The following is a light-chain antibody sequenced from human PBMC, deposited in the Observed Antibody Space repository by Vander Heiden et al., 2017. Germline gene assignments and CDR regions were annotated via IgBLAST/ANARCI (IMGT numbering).Light chain of an antibody. CDR1: ENVFQY. CDR2: DAS. CDR3: QQSLTSPRT. V-gene: IGKV1-39*01. Sequence: DIQMTQSPSPLSASVGDTISITCRTSENVFQYLHWYQQRPGRPPKLLIYDASTLQSGVPTRFSGGGSGTEYTLTVTGLQPEDFATYYCQQSLTSPRTFGPGTKVDV. J-gene: IGKJ3*01.